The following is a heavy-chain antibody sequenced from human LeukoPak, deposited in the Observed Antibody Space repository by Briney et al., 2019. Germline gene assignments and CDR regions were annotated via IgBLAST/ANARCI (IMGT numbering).Heavy chain of an antibody. CDR3: ARSWGSGSYDWFDP. D-gene: IGHD3-10*01. CDR1: GGSISSYY. Sequence: PSETLSLTCTVSGGSISSYYWSWIRQPPGKGLEWIGYIYYNGSTSYNPSLKSRVTISVDMSKNQFSLKLSSVTAADTAVYYCARSWGSGSYDWFDPWGQGTLVTVSS. CDR2: IYYNGST. V-gene: IGHV4-59*01. J-gene: IGHJ5*02.